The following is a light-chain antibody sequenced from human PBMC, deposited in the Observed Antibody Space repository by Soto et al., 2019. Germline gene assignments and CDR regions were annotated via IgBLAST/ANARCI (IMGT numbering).Light chain of an antibody. CDR2: EVS. CDR1: SSDVGGYNY. CDR3: SSYTSSSTRV. V-gene: IGLV2-14*01. Sequence: QSVLTQPASVSXSPGQSITISCTGTSSDVGGYNYVSWYQQHPGKAPKLMIYEVSNRPSGVSNRFSGSKSGNTASLTISGLQAEDEADYYCSSYTSSSTRVFGGGTQLTVL. J-gene: IGLJ3*02.